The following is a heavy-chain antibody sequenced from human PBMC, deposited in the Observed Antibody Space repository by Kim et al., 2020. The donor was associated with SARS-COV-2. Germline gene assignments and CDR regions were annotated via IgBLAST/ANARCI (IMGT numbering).Heavy chain of an antibody. J-gene: IGHJ4*02. D-gene: IGHD3-10*01. CDR1: GGSISSGGYY. V-gene: IGHV4-31*03. Sequence: SETLSLTCTVSGGSISSGGYYWSWIRQHPGKGLEWIGYIYYSGSTYYNPSLKIRVTISVDTSKNQFSLKLSSVTAADTAVYYCARMGGDYYGSGSPESLWGQGTLVTVSS. CDR2: IYYSGST. CDR3: ARMGGDYYGSGSPESL.